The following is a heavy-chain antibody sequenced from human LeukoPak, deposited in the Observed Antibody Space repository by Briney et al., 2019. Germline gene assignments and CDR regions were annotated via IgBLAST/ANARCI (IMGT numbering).Heavy chain of an antibody. Sequence: GRSLRLSCAAFGFTFSSYAMHWVRQAPGRGLVWVAVISYDGSNKYYADSVKGRFTISRDNSKNTLYLQMNRLRAEDTAVYYCARGATGGYYYYYGMDVWGQGTTVTVSS. V-gene: IGHV3-30-3*01. CDR1: GFTFSSYA. J-gene: IGHJ6*02. CDR2: ISYDGSNK. D-gene: IGHD2-8*02. CDR3: ARGATGGYYYYYGMDV.